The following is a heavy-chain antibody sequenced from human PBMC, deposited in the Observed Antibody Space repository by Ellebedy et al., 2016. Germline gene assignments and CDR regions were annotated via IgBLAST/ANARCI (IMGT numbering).Heavy chain of an antibody. CDR1: GYTFTSYY. CDR2: INPNSGGT. J-gene: IGHJ4*02. CDR3: ARELIVPAAPFDY. V-gene: IGHV1-2*02. D-gene: IGHD2-2*01. Sequence: ASVKVSXXASGYTFTSYYMHWVRQAPGQGLEWMGWINPNSGGTNYAQKFQGRVTMTRDTSISTAYMELSRLRSDDTAVYYCARELIVPAAPFDYWGQGTLVTVSS.